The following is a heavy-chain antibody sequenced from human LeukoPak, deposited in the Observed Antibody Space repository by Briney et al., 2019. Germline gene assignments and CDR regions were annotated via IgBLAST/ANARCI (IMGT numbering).Heavy chain of an antibody. Sequence: SETLSLPCTVSGGSISSSSYYWGWIRQPPGQGLEWIGSIYYSGSTYYNPSLKSRVTISVDKSKNQLSLKLSSVTAADTAVYYCATAWYSGWYTEHYYYYYMDVWGKGTTVTVSS. D-gene: IGHD6-19*01. V-gene: IGHV4-39*07. CDR1: GGSISSSSYY. J-gene: IGHJ6*03. CDR3: ATAWYSGWYTEHYYYYYMDV. CDR2: IYYSGST.